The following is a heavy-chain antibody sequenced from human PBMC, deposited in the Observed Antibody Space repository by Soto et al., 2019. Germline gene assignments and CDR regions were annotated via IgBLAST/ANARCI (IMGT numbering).Heavy chain of an antibody. CDR3: AVTHYDFWSGYYTLNYYYGMDV. V-gene: IGHV3-30-3*01. CDR2: ISYDGSNK. Sequence: GGSLRLSCAASGFTFSSYAMHWVRQAPGKGLEWVAVISYDGSNKYYADSVKGRFTISRDNSKNTLYLQMNSLRAEDTAVYYCAVTHYDFWSGYYTLNYYYGMDVWGQGTTVTVSS. D-gene: IGHD3-3*01. J-gene: IGHJ6*02. CDR1: GFTFSSYA.